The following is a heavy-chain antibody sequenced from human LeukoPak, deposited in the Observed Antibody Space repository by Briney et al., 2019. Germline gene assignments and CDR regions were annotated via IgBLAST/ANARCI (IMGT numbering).Heavy chain of an antibody. CDR1: GGSISSSSYY. Sequence: PSETLSLTCTVSGGSISSSSYYWGWIRQPPGKGLEWIGSIYYSGSTYYNPSLKSRVTISVDTSKSQFSLKLSSVTAADTAVYYCARSAAGYMDVWGKGTTVTISS. CDR2: IYYSGST. CDR3: ARSAAGYMDV. D-gene: IGHD6-13*01. J-gene: IGHJ6*03. V-gene: IGHV4-39*01.